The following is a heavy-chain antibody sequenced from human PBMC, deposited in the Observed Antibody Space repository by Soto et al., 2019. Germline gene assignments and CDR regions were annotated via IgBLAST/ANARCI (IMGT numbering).Heavy chain of an antibody. V-gene: IGHV4-34*01. J-gene: IGHJ4*02. CDR1: GGSFSGYY. CDR2: INHSGST. Sequence: QVRLQQWGAGLLKPSETLSLTCAVYGGSFSGYYWSWIRQPPGKGLEWIGEINHSGSTNYNPSLKSRVTISVDTSKNQFSLKLSSVTAADTAVYSCARGGGSYYDYWGQGTPVTVSS. CDR3: ARGGGSYYDY. D-gene: IGHD3-16*01.